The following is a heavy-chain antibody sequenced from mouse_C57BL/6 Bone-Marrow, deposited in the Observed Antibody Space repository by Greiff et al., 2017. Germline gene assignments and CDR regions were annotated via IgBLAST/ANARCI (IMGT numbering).Heavy chain of an antibody. CDR3: ARDLNYAMDY. CDR2: IHPNSGST. V-gene: IGHV1-64*01. J-gene: IGHJ4*01. D-gene: IGHD5-1*01. CDR1: GYTFTSYW. Sequence: QVQLKQPGAELVKPGASVKLSCKASGYTFTSYWMHWVKQRPGQGLEWIGVIHPNSGSTNYNEKFKSKATLTVDTSSSTAYMQLSSLTSEDSAVYDCARDLNYAMDYWGQGTSVTVSS.